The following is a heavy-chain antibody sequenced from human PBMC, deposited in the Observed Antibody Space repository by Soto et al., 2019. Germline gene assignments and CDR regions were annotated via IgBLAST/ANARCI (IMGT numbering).Heavy chain of an antibody. CDR2: IIPIFGTA. J-gene: IGHJ6*02. V-gene: IGHV1-69*06. Sequence: VKVSCKASGGTFSSYAISWVRQAPGQGLEWMGGIIPIFGTANYAQKFQGRVTITADKSTSTAYMELSSLRSEDTAVYYCARVYDYVWGRTTAYYYYGMDVWGQGTTVTVSS. D-gene: IGHD3-16*01. CDR3: ARVYDYVWGRTTAYYYYGMDV. CDR1: GGTFSSYA.